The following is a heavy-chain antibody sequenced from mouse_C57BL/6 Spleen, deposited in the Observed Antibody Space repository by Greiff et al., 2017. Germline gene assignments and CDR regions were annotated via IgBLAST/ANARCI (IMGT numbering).Heavy chain of an antibody. V-gene: IGHV1-64*01. J-gene: IGHJ2*01. CDR1: GYTFTSYW. CDR3: EGLGDYGSSFDY. Sequence: QVQLQQPGAELVKPGASVKLSCKASGYTFTSYWMHWVKQRPGQGLEWIGMIHPNSGSTNYNEKFKSKATLTVDKSSSTSYMQLSSLTSEYSAVNYCEGLGDYGSSFDYWGQGTTLTVSS. D-gene: IGHD1-1*01. CDR2: IHPNSGST.